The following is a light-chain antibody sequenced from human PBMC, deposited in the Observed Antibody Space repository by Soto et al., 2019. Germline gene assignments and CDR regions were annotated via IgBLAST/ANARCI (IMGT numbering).Light chain of an antibody. J-gene: IGKJ1*01. V-gene: IGKV3-15*01. Sequence: EIVMTQSPATLSVSPGERVTLSFRARQSVGSNIAWYQQKPGQAPRLLIYGASTGATGLPARFSGSGSGTEFTLSISSLQSEDFAVYYCLQYNKWPRTFGQGTKVDI. CDR1: QSVGSN. CDR2: GAS. CDR3: LQYNKWPRT.